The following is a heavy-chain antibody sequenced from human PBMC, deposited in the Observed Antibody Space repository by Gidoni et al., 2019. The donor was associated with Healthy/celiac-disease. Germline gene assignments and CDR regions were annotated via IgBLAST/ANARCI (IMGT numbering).Heavy chain of an antibody. D-gene: IGHD6-13*01. CDR2: INHRGST. CDR3: ARVRVAAAGRRYFDY. J-gene: IGHJ4*02. V-gene: IGHV4-34*01. CDR1: GGSFSGYY. Sequence: QVQLQQWGAGLLKPSETLSLTCAVYGGSFSGYYWSWLRQPPGKGLEWIGEINHRGSTNYNPSLKSRVTISVDTSKNQFSLKLSSVTAADTAVYYCARVRVAAAGRRYFDYWGQGTLVTVSS.